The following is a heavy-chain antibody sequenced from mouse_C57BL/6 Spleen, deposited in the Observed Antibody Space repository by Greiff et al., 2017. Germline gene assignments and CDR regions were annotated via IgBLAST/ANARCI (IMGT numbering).Heavy chain of an antibody. Sequence: EVHLVESGGDLVKPGGSLKLSCAASGFTFSSYGMSWVRQTPDKRLEWVATISSGGSYTYYPDSVKGRFTISRDNAKNTLYLQMSSLKSEDTAMYYCAIQWGNYDWYFDVWGTGTTVTVSS. J-gene: IGHJ1*03. CDR3: AIQWGNYDWYFDV. CDR1: GFTFSSYG. V-gene: IGHV5-6*01. D-gene: IGHD2-1*01. CDR2: ISSGGSYT.